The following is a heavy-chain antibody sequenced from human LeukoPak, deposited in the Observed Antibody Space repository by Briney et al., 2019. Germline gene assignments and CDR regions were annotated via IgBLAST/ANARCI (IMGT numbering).Heavy chain of an antibody. D-gene: IGHD2-2*01. V-gene: IGHV1-2*02. J-gene: IGHJ4*02. CDR3: ARVDAELDF. CDR1: GYTFTGYS. CDR2: INPTNGDA. Sequence: GASVKVSCTASGYTFTGYSIHWVRQAPGQGLEWMGWINPTNGDATSAQEFQGRLTLTLDTSINTAYLELRSLKSDDTAVYYCARVDAELDFWGQGTLVSVPS.